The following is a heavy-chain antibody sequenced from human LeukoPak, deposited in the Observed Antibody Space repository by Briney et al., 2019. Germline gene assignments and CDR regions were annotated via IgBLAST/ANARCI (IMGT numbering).Heavy chain of an antibody. D-gene: IGHD5-24*01. CDR2: IYTSGST. V-gene: IGHV4-38-2*02. CDR1: GYSISSGYY. J-gene: IGHJ6*03. CDR3: ARDRRSYYYYMDV. Sequence: SETLSLTCTVSGYSISSGYYWGWIRQPPGKGLEWIGRIYTSGSTNYNPSLKSRVTISVDTSKNQFSLKLSSVTAADTAVYYCARDRRSYYYYMDVWGKGTTVTISS.